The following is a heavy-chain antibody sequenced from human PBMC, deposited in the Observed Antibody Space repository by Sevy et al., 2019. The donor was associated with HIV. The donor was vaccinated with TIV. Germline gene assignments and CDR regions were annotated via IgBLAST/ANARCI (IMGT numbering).Heavy chain of an antibody. CDR2: IKQDGSEK. CDR1: GFTFSSYW. J-gene: IGHJ6*03. V-gene: IGHV3-7*01. Sequence: GGSLRLSCAASGFTFSSYWMSWVRQAPGMGLEWVANIKQDGSEKYYVDSVKGRFTISRDNAKNSLYLQMNSLRAEDTAVYYCARSPDSSWTYYYYMDVWGKETTVTVSS. D-gene: IGHD6-13*01. CDR3: ARSPDSSWTYYYYMDV.